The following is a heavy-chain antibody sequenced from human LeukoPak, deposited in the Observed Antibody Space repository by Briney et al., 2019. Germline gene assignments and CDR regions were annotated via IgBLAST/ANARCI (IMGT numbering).Heavy chain of an antibody. Sequence: SETLSLTCTVSGGSISSGSYWWGWVRQPPGKGLEWIGSIYYSGSTYYNPSLKSRVTISVDTSKNQFSLKLSSVTAADTAAYYCARAQGWLPRYFDYWGQGTLVTVSS. J-gene: IGHJ4*02. D-gene: IGHD5-24*01. V-gene: IGHV4-39*07. CDR1: GGSISSGSYW. CDR2: IYYSGST. CDR3: ARAQGWLPRYFDY.